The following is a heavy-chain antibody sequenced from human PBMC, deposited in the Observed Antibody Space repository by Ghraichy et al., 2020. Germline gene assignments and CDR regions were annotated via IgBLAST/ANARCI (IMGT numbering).Heavy chain of an antibody. CDR3: ARGGGTYYYDSSGYYPHYYYYYGMDG. D-gene: IGHD3-22*01. J-gene: IGHJ6*02. V-gene: IGHV4-59*01. Sequence: SETLSLTCTVSGGSISSYYWSWIRQPPGKGLEWIGYIYYSGSTNYNPSLKSRVPISVDTSKNQFSLTLSSVTAADTTGYYCARGGGTYYYDSSGYYPHYYYYYGMDGWGQGTTVTVSS. CDR2: IYYSGST. CDR1: GGSISSYY.